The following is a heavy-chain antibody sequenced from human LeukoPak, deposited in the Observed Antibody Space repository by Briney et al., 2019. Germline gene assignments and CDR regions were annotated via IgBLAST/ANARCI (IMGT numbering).Heavy chain of an antibody. CDR2: ISGKGGST. CDR3: AKGPYCSSTSCYWHDAFDI. D-gene: IGHD2-2*01. J-gene: IGHJ3*02. V-gene: IGHV3-23*01. Sequence: GSLRLSCAASGFTFSSYAMSRVRQASGKGLEWVLTISGKGGSTYYADSVKGRFTISRDNSKNTLYLQMNSLRAEDTAVYYCAKGPYCSSTSCYWHDAFDIWGQGTMVTVSS. CDR1: GFTFSSYA.